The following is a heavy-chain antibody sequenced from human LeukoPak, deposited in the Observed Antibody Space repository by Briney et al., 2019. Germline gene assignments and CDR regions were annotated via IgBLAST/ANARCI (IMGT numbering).Heavy chain of an antibody. J-gene: IGHJ6*03. CDR2: IKQDGSEK. Sequence: GGSLRLSCAASGFTFSSYWMSWVRQAPGKGLEWLANIKQDGSEKYYVDSVKGRFTISRDNAKNSLYLQMNSLRAEDTAVYYCARMKGPLRYFPGGYYYMDVWGKGTTVTVSS. CDR1: GFTFSSYW. D-gene: IGHD3-9*01. CDR3: ARMKGPLRYFPGGYYYMDV. V-gene: IGHV3-7*01.